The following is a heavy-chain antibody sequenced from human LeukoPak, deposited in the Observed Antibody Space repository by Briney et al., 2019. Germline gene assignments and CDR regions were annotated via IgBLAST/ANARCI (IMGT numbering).Heavy chain of an antibody. CDR3: ARAVSSMALYYYYYYGMDV. Sequence: ASVKVSCKASGYTFTSYAMHWVRQAPGQRLEWMGWINAGNGNTKYSQKFQGRVTITRDTSASTAYMELSSLRSEDTAVYYCARAVSSMALYYYYYYGMDVWGQGTTVTVSS. CDR2: INAGNGNT. D-gene: IGHD2/OR15-2a*01. J-gene: IGHJ6*02. CDR1: GYTFTSYA. V-gene: IGHV1-3*01.